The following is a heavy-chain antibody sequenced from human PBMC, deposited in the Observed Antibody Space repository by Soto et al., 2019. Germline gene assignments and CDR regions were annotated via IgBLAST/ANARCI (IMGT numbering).Heavy chain of an antibody. CDR3: ARGPRYCSSTSCFSGVTWFDP. D-gene: IGHD2-2*01. V-gene: IGHV1-18*04. J-gene: IGHJ5*02. Sequence: ASVKVSCKASGYTFTSCGISWVRQAPGQGLEWMGWISSYNGNTNYAQRVQGRVTMATDSSTSTTYMELRSLRSDDTAVYYCARGPRYCSSTSCFSGVTWFDPWGQGTLVTVSS. CDR2: ISSYNGNT. CDR1: GYTFTSCG.